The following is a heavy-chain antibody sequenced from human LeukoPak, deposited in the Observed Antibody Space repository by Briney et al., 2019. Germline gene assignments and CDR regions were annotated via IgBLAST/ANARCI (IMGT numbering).Heavy chain of an antibody. D-gene: IGHD6-6*01. J-gene: IGHJ6*03. Sequence: GASVKVSCKASGYTFTSYYMHWVRQAPGQGLEWMGIINPSGGNTSYAQKFQGRVTMTRDMSTSTVYMELSSLRSEDTAVYYCARDWAARRHYMDVWGKGTTVTVSS. V-gene: IGHV1-46*01. CDR1: GYTFTSYY. CDR2: INPSGGNT. CDR3: ARDWAARRHYMDV.